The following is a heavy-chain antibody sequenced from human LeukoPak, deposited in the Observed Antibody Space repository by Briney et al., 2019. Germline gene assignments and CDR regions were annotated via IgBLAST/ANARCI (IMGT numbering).Heavy chain of an antibody. CDR2: INTNTGNP. D-gene: IGHD2-15*01. J-gene: IGHJ4*02. CDR1: GYTFTSYA. Sequence: ASVKVSCKASGYTFTSYAMNWVRQAPGQGLEWMGWINTNTGNPTYAQAFTGRFVFPLDTSVSTAYLQISSLKAEDTAVYYCVRQGCSGGSCSGTFDYWGQGTLVTVSS. V-gene: IGHV7-4-1*02. CDR3: VRQGCSGGSCSGTFDY.